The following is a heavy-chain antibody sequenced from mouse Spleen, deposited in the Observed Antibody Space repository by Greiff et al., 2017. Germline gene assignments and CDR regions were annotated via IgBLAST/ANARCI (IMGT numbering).Heavy chain of an antibody. V-gene: IGHV2-9*01. Sequence: VKLMESGPGLVAPSQSLSITCTVSGFSLTSYGVDWVRQPPGKGLEWLGVIWGGGSTNYNSALMSSMSISKHHTKSPDFLKMNSLQTYDTAMYYCAKHNYYDYDGGHYAMDYWGQGTSVTVSS. CDR1: GFSLTSYG. D-gene: IGHD2-4*01. J-gene: IGHJ4*01. CDR3: AKHNYYDYDGGHYAMDY. CDR2: IWGGGST.